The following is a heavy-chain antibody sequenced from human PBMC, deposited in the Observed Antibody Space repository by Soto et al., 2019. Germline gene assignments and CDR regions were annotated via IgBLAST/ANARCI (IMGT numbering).Heavy chain of an antibody. D-gene: IGHD2-21*02. CDR2: ISGSGGST. V-gene: IGHV3-23*01. Sequence: GGSLRLSCAASGFTFSSYAMSWVRQAPGKGLEWVSAISGSGGSTYYADSVKGRFTISRDNSKNTLYLQMNSLRAEDTAVYYCAKEDYCPAGSGDCYPGRSGFDCWGQGTLVTVSS. J-gene: IGHJ4*02. CDR3: AKEDYCPAGSGDCYPGRSGFDC. CDR1: GFTFSSYA.